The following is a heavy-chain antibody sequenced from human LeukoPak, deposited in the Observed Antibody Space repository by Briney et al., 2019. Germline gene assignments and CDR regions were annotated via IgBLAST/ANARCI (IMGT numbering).Heavy chain of an antibody. CDR1: GYTFTGYY. J-gene: IGHJ4*02. CDR3: ARGGGSGSYYNGYFDY. D-gene: IGHD3-10*01. Sequence: ASVKVSCKASGYTFTGYYMHWVRQAPGQGLEWMGRINPNSGGTNYAQKFQGRVTMTRDTSISTAYMELSRLRSDDTAVYYCARGGGSGSYYNGYFDYWGQGTLVTVSS. CDR2: INPNSGGT. V-gene: IGHV1-2*02.